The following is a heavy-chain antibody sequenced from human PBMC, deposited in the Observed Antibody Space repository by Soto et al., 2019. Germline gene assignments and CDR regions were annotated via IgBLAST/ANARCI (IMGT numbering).Heavy chain of an antibody. J-gene: IGHJ4*02. CDR2: IYYSGVT. CDR3: ARHGSN. V-gene: IGHV4-39*01. CDR1: GVSISNSSYY. Sequence: SETLSLTCTVSGVSISNSSYYWGWIRRPPGKGLEWIGTIYYSGVTYYNPSLKSRVTISVDTSKNQFSLKLTSVTAADTAVYYCARHGSNWGQGTLVTVSS.